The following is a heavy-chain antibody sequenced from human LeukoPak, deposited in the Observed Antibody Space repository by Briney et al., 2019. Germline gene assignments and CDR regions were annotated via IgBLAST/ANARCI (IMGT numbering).Heavy chain of an antibody. D-gene: IGHD6-19*01. V-gene: IGHV3-30*02. CDR1: GFTFSSYG. Sequence: GGSLRLSCAASGFTFSSYGMHWVRQAPGKGLEWVAFIRYDGSNKYYADSVKGRFTISRDNSKNTLYLQMNSLGAEDTAVYYCAKDPWLVRGSYLDYWGQGTLVTVSS. CDR3: AKDPWLVRGSYLDY. J-gene: IGHJ4*02. CDR2: IRYDGSNK.